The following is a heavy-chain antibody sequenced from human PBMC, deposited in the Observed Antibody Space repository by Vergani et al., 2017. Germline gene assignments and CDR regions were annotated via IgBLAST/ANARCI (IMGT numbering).Heavy chain of an antibody. V-gene: IGHV4-38-2*02. CDR3: ARVIKDYDILTGYYAKPYYFDY. D-gene: IGHD3-9*01. J-gene: IGHJ4*02. Sequence: QVQLQESGPGLVKPSETLSLTCTVSGYSISSGYYWGWIRQPPGKGLEWIGSIYHSGSTYYNPSLKGRVTISVDTSKNQFSLKLSSVTAADTAVYYCARVIKDYDILTGYYAKPYYFDYWGQGTLVTVSS. CDR1: GYSISSGYY. CDR2: IYHSGST.